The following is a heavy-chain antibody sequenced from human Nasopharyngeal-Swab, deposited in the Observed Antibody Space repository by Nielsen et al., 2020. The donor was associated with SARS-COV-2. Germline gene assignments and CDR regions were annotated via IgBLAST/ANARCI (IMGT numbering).Heavy chain of an antibody. CDR1: GFTFGSYT. CDR3: VRDGALIQLWLLPHALDI. Sequence: GESLKISCEAFGFTFGSYTMNWVRQAPGKGLEWVSFISSSGSIAYYADSVKGRFTISRDNANNSLYLQMNSLRADDTAVYYCVRDGALIQLWLLPHALDIWGQGTLVTVSS. D-gene: IGHD5-18*01. CDR2: ISSSGSIA. J-gene: IGHJ3*02. V-gene: IGHV3-48*04.